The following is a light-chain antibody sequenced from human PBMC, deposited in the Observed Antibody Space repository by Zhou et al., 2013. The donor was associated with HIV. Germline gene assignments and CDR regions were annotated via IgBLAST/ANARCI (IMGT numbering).Light chain of an antibody. CDR1: QSVSSSY. V-gene: IGKV3D-20*02. Sequence: EIVLTQSPGTLSLSPGERATLSCRASQSVSSSYLAWYQQKPGQAPRLLIYGASSRATGIPARFSGSGSGTHFTLTIDSLEPEDFATFYCQQRINWPFTFGPGTKVDL. J-gene: IGKJ3*01. CDR3: QQRINWPFT. CDR2: GAS.